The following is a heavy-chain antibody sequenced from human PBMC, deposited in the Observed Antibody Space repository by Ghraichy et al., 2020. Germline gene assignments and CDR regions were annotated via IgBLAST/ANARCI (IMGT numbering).Heavy chain of an antibody. CDR2: ISAYNGNT. V-gene: IGHV1-18*01. J-gene: IGHJ6*02. CDR3: ARDRPGCSGGSCYSYYYYYGMDV. D-gene: IGHD2-15*01. Sequence: ASVKVSCKASGYTFTSYGISWVRQAPGQGLVWMGWISAYNGNTNYAQKLQGRVTMTTDTSTSTAYMELRSLRSDDTAVYYCARDRPGCSGGSCYSYYYYYGMDVWGQGTTVTVSS. CDR1: GYTFTSYG.